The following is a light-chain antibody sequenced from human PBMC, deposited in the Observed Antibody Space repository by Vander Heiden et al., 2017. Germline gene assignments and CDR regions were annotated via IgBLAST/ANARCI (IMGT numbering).Light chain of an antibody. CDR2: GNS. J-gene: IGLJ2*01. CDR3: QSYDSSLSVLV. Sequence: QSVLTQPPSVSGAPGQRVTISCTGSSSNIGAGYDVHWYQLLPGTAPKLLIYGNSNRPSGVPDRFSGSKSGTSASLAITGLQAEDEADYYCQSYDSSLSVLVFGGGTKLTVL. CDR1: SSNIGAGYD. V-gene: IGLV1-40*01.